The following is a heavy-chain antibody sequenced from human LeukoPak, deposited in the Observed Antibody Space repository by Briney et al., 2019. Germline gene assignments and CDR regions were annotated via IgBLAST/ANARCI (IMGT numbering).Heavy chain of an antibody. CDR3: ARDYLMPHVAVAGPPFGDY. D-gene: IGHD6-19*01. Sequence: ASVKVSCKASGYTFTSYGISWVRQAPGQGLEWMGWISAYNGNTNYAQKLQGRVTMTTDTSTSTAYMELRSLRSDDTAVYYCARDYLMPHVAVAGPPFGDYWDQGTLVTVSS. CDR2: ISAYNGNT. V-gene: IGHV1-18*01. J-gene: IGHJ4*02. CDR1: GYTFTSYG.